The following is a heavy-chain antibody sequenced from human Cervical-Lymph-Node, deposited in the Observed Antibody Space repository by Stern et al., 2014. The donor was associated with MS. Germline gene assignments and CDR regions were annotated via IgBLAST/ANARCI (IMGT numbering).Heavy chain of an antibody. Sequence: QVQLVQSGAEVKKPGASVKVSCKASGFAFTSYYLHWVRQAPGQGLEWMGIINPGEGTTSCSRKFQGRVTMTRDTSTSTVYMELSSLTSEDTAMYYCARSSASDYWGQGTLVTVSS. V-gene: IGHV1-46*01. CDR3: ARSSASDY. CDR2: INPGEGTT. CDR1: GFAFTSYY. D-gene: IGHD1-26*01. J-gene: IGHJ4*02.